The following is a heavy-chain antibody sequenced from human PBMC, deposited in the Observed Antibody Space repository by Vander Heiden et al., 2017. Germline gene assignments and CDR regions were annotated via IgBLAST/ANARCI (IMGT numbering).Heavy chain of an antibody. V-gene: IGHV1-8*01. CDR3: ARYCSSASCYKFDY. D-gene: IGHD2-2*01. Sequence: QVQLVQSGAEVKKPGASVQVSCKASGYTFPDYEINWVRQAAGKGLEWVGWMDPKTGKTGYAQKFQGRVAMTRNTSITTASMELSSLRSEDTAVYYCARYCSSASCYKFDYWGQGTLVTVSS. J-gene: IGHJ4*02. CDR1: GYTFPDYE. CDR2: MDPKTGKT.